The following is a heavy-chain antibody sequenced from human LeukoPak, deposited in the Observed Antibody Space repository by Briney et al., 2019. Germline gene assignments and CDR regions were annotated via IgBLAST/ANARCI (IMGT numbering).Heavy chain of an antibody. D-gene: IGHD5-18*01. V-gene: IGHV4-39*01. CDR2: IYYSKNT. Sequence: SETLSLTCTVSGGSISSSSAYWGWIRQPPGKGLEWIGSIYYSKNTYYNPSLKSRVTISADTSKNQFSLTLGSVSATDTAVYYCVSPRGFSYGYFDYWAREPWSLSPQ. CDR3: VSPRGFSYGYFDY. CDR1: GGSISSSSAY. J-gene: IGHJ4*02.